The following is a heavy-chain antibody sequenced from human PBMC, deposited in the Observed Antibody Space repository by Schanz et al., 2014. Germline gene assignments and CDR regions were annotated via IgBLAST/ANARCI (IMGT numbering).Heavy chain of an antibody. CDR1: GFTFSSYA. J-gene: IGHJ6*02. D-gene: IGHD3-10*01. CDR2: ISYDGINK. V-gene: IGHV3-30*04. Sequence: QVQLVESGGGVVQPGRSLRLSCAASGFTFSSYAMHWVRQAPGKGLEWVAVISYDGINKYYADSVKGRFTISRGNSKXTLYLEMNSLRPDXTAVYYCRLWFGELYYGMDVWGQGTTVTVSS. CDR3: RLWFGELYYGMDV.